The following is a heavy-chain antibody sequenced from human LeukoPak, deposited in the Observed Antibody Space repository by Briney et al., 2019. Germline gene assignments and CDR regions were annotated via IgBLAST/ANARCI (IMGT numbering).Heavy chain of an antibody. CDR3: ARRALEGANSHNGYDFDS. J-gene: IGHJ4*02. D-gene: IGHD5-12*01. CDR2: IFPVDSAT. Sequence: GESLKISCKGSGDTSTDYWIGWVRQMPGKGLEWMGIIFPVDSATRYSPSFEGQVTMSVGKSISTSYLQWSSLKASHSAMYYCARRALEGANSHNGYDFDSWGQGTLVTVS. V-gene: IGHV5-51*01. CDR1: GDTSTDYW.